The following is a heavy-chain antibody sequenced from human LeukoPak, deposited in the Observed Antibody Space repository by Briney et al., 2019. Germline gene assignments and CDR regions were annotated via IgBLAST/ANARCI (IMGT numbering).Heavy chain of an antibody. J-gene: IGHJ4*02. CDR1: GYPFTNYD. D-gene: IGHD2-2*01. CDR2: MDPASGNT. V-gene: IGHV1-8*02. Sequence: ASVKGSCKASGYPFTNYDINWVRQATGQGLEWMGWMDPASGNTGYAQKFQGRVTMTRDTSVNTAYMELSSLRSEDTAVYYCARTKKLSSSCDYWGQGTLVSVSS. CDR3: ARTKKLSSSCDY.